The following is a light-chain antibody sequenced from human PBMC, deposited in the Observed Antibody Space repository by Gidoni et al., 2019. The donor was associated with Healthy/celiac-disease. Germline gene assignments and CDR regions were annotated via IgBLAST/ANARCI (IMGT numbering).Light chain of an antibody. Sequence: DIQMTQSPSSLSASVGDSVTITCQASQAISNYLNWYQQKPGKAPKLLIYDASNLETGVPSRFSGSGSGTAFTFPISSMQPEDIATYYCQQYDNLPWYTFGQGTKLEI. CDR1: QAISNY. CDR2: DAS. V-gene: IGKV1-33*01. J-gene: IGKJ2*01. CDR3: QQYDNLPWYT.